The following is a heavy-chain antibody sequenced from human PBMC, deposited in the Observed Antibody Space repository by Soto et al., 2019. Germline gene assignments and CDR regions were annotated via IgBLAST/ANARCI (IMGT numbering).Heavy chain of an antibody. CDR3: AREAGEGSWLPPYVMDV. Sequence: QVQLVQSGAEVKKPGSSVKVSCKASGGTFSSYAISWVRQAPGQGLEWMGGIIPIFGTANYAQKFQGRVTITADKSTSTAYKELISLRSEDTAVYYCAREAGEGSWLPPYVMDVWGQGTTVTVSS. V-gene: IGHV1-69*06. D-gene: IGHD6-19*01. J-gene: IGHJ6*02. CDR2: IIPIFGTA. CDR1: GGTFSSYA.